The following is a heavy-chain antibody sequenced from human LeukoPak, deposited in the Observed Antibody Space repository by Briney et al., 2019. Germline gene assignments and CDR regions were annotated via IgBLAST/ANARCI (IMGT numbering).Heavy chain of an antibody. CDR1: GYTFTSYD. J-gene: IGHJ4*02. V-gene: IGHV1-8*01. CDR2: MNPNSGNT. CDR3: ARADYYDFWSGYYYFDY. D-gene: IGHD3-3*01. Sequence: GASVKVSCTASGYTFTSYDINWVRQATGQGLEWMGWMNPNSGNTGYAQKFQGRVTMTRNTSISTAYMELSSLRSEDTAVYYCARADYYDFWSGYYYFDYWGQGTLVTVSS.